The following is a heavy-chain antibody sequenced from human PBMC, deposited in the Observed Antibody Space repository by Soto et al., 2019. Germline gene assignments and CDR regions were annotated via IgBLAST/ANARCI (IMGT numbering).Heavy chain of an antibody. Sequence: GGSLRLSCAASGFTFSSYSMNWVRQAPGKGLEWVSYISSSSSTIYYADSVKGRFTISRDNAKNSPYLQMNSLRDEDTAVYYCARVGGIAVAGQPFDYYYYGMDVWGQGTTVTVSS. CDR2: ISSSSSTI. J-gene: IGHJ6*02. V-gene: IGHV3-48*02. D-gene: IGHD6-19*01. CDR3: ARVGGIAVAGQPFDYYYYGMDV. CDR1: GFTFSSYS.